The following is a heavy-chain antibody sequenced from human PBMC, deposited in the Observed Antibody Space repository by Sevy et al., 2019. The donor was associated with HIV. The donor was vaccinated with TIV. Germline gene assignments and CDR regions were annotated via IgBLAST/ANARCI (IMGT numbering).Heavy chain of an antibody. J-gene: IGHJ6*03. Sequence: SETLSLTCAVYGGSFSGYYWSWIRQPPGKGLEWIGEINHSGSTNYNPSLKSRVTISVDTSKNQFSLKLSSVTAADTAVYYCARGRSVKSGGVVAATRNQNYYYYMDVWGKGTTVTVSS. CDR1: GGSFSGYY. CDR2: INHSGST. V-gene: IGHV4-34*01. CDR3: ARGRSVKSGGVVAATRNQNYYYYMDV. D-gene: IGHD2-15*01.